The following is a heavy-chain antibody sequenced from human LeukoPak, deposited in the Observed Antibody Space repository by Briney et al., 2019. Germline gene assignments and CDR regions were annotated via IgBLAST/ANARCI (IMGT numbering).Heavy chain of an antibody. V-gene: IGHV1-8*01. J-gene: IGHJ4*02. Sequence: GASVKVSCKASGYTFTSYDINWVRQATGQGLEWMGWMNPNSGNTGYAQKFQGRVTMTTDTSTSTAYMELRSLRSDDTAVYYCARHYYDSSGYQDYWGQGTLVTVSS. CDR3: ARHYYDSSGYQDY. CDR2: MNPNSGNT. CDR1: GYTFTSYD. D-gene: IGHD3-22*01.